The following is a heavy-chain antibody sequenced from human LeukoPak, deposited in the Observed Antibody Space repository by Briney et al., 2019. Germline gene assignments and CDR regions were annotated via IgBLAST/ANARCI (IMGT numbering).Heavy chain of an antibody. CDR1: GGSISSGSYY. CDR3: ARGAWGSQLVGDYFDY. CDR2: IYPGGST. D-gene: IGHD6-6*01. V-gene: IGHV4-61*02. J-gene: IGHJ4*02. Sequence: SQTLSLTCTVSGGSISSGSYYWSWIRQPAGKGLEWIGRIYPGGSTNYNPSLESRVTISADRSKNHFSLKLSSVTAADTAVYYCARGAWGSQLVGDYFDYWGQGTLVTVSS.